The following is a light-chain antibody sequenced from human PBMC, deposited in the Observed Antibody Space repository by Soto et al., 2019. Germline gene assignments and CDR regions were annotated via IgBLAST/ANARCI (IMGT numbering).Light chain of an antibody. CDR2: EGS. CDR1: SIVVGSYNL. V-gene: IGLV2-23*03. CDR3: CSYAGSGTFV. J-gene: IGLJ1*01. Sequence: QSVLTARPSVSGSPGQSINIAGSGASIVVGSYNLVSWYQQHPVKAPKVMIYEGSKRPSGVSNSFSGSKSGNMASLTIYGLQADDEADYYCCSYAGSGTFVFGNGTKVTVL.